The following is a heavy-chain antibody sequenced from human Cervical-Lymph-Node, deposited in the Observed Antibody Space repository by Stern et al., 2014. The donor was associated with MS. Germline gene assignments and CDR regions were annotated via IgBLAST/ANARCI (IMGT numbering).Heavy chain of an antibody. Sequence: QLVQSGADVKKPGASVKVSCKASSYTFSSYGIACVRQAPGQGLEWMGWISGYDGDTNYAPKLQGRVTLTTDPSTRTAYMEIRSLRFDDTAVYYCARAYFDSYGLDVWGQGTTVTVSS. CDR1: SYTFSSYG. CDR2: ISGYDGDT. J-gene: IGHJ6*02. D-gene: IGHD3-9*01. CDR3: ARAYFDSYGLDV. V-gene: IGHV1-18*04.